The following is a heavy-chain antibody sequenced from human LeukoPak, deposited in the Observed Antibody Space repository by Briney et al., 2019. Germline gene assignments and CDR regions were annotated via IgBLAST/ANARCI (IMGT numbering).Heavy chain of an antibody. D-gene: IGHD1-14*01. V-gene: IGHV3-53*01. Sequence: GGSLRLSCAASGFTVITNDMTWVRQVPGKGLEWVSVLYSDGNTKYADSVQGRFTISRDNSKNTLYLEMNSLSPDDTAVYYCARGVEPLAANTLAYWGQGTLVTVSS. CDR3: ARGVEPLAANTLAY. J-gene: IGHJ4*02. CDR1: GFTVITND. CDR2: LYSDGNT.